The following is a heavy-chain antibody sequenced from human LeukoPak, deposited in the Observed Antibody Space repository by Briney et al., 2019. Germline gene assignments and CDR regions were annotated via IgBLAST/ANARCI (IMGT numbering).Heavy chain of an antibody. V-gene: IGHV3-30-3*01. CDR2: ISYDGSNK. Sequence: GGPLTLSCAVSGFTFSSYAMHWVRQAPGRGLEWVVVISYDGSNKYYADSVKGRFTISRDNSKNTLYLQMNSMRAEDTGVYYCERDRRGGYSRGWYRFDYWGQGTLVTVS. CDR3: ERDRRGGYSRGWYRFDY. J-gene: IGHJ4*02. D-gene: IGHD6-19*01. CDR1: GFTFSSYA.